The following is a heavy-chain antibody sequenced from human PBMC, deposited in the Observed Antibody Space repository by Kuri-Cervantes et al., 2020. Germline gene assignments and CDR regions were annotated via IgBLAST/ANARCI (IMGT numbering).Heavy chain of an antibody. CDR3: AREIRYFDWLLSGHYGMDV. J-gene: IGHJ6*02. CDR1: GGSVSSGSYY. Sequence: ETLSLTCTVSGGSVSSGSYYWNWIRQPPGKGLEWIGYIYYSGSTNYNPSLKSRVTISVDTSKNQFSLKLSSVTAADTAVYYCAREIRYFDWLLSGHYGMDVWGQGTTVTVSS. D-gene: IGHD3-9*01. V-gene: IGHV4-61*01. CDR2: IYYSGST.